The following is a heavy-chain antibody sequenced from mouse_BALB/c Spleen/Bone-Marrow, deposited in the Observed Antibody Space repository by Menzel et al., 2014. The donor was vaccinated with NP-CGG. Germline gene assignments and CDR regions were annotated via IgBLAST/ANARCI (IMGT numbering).Heavy chain of an antibody. D-gene: IGHD2-4*01. J-gene: IGHJ3*01. V-gene: IGHV5-9-2*01. CDR3: ARHAYYDQTEVSFVY. Sequence: EVQGVESGRGLVKSGGSLKLSCAASGFSFSNYGMSWVRQTPEKRLEWVATISGDGRYTFYSDSVKGRFTISRDNAKNNLYLQLSSLRSEDTALYYCARHAYYDQTEVSFVYWGQGTLVTVSA. CDR2: ISGDGRYT. CDR1: GFSFSNYG.